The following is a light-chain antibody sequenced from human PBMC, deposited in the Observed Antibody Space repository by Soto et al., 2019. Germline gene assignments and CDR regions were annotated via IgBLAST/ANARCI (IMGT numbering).Light chain of an antibody. V-gene: IGKV3D-15*01. Sequence: EIVMTQSPGTLSVSTEEGATLSCRASQSVDRNLAWYQQKPGQAPRRLIYGASTRPTGIPDRFSGSGSGTEFSLTISRLQSEDFAVYYCQQYDSWPLTFGGGTKVEIK. J-gene: IGKJ4*01. CDR1: QSVDRN. CDR3: QQYDSWPLT. CDR2: GAS.